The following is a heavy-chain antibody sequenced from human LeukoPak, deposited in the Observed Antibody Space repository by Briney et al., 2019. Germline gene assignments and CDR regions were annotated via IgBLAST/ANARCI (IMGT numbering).Heavy chain of an antibody. D-gene: IGHD3-16*01. J-gene: IGHJ4*02. CDR3: AKDWGEYFDYVWGSFTSFDS. V-gene: IGHV3-23*01. CDR2: ISGSGHRT. Sequence: PGGSLRLSCAASGFTFSSYGASWVRQAPGKGLEWVSGISGSGHRTYSADSVKGRFTISRDNSKSTLYLQMNSLRAEDTAVYYCAKDWGEYFDYVWGSFTSFDSWGQGTLVTVSS. CDR1: GFTFSSYG.